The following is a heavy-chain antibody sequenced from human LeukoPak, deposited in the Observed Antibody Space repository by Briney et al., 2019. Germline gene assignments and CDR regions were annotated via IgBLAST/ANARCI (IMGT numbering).Heavy chain of an antibody. J-gene: IGHJ4*02. CDR2: INTNTGNP. CDR3: ARYRTGVCSSTSCYSDY. D-gene: IGHD2-2*01. Sequence: ASVKASCKASGYTFTSYYMHWVRQAPGQGLEWMGWINTNTGNPTYAQGFTGRFVFSLDTSVSTAYLQISSLKTEDTAVYYCARYRTGVCSSTSCYSDYWGQGTLVTVSS. V-gene: IGHV7-4-1*02. CDR1: GYTFTSYY.